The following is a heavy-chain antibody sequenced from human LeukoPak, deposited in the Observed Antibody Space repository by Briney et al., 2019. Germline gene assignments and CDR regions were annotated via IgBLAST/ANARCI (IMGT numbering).Heavy chain of an antibody. Sequence: GASVKVSCKASGYTFTGYYMHWVRQAPGQGLEWMGWINPNSGGTNYAQKFQGRVTMTRDTSISTAYMELSRLRSDDTAVYYCARDRGGSYVEVGWFDPWGQGTLVTVSS. J-gene: IGHJ5*02. CDR3: ARDRGGSYVEVGWFDP. CDR1: GYTFTGYY. CDR2: INPNSGGT. V-gene: IGHV1-2*02. D-gene: IGHD1-26*01.